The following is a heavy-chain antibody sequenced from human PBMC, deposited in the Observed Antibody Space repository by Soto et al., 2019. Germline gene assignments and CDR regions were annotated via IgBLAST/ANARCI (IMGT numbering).Heavy chain of an antibody. Sequence: GGSLRLSCAASGFTFSDYYMSWIRQAPGKGLEWVSYISSSGSTIYYADSVKGRFTISRDNAKNSLYLQMNSLRAEDTAVYYCARDGCGGDCYSYGMDVWGQGTMVTVSS. CDR3: ARDGCGGDCYSYGMDV. D-gene: IGHD2-21*02. CDR2: ISSSGSTI. CDR1: GFTFSDYY. V-gene: IGHV3-11*01. J-gene: IGHJ6*02.